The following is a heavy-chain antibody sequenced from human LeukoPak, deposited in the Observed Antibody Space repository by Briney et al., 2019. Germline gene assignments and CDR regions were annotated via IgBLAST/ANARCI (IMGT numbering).Heavy chain of an antibody. CDR2: ISSNGGST. V-gene: IGHV3-64*01. CDR1: GFTFSSYA. CDR3: ARDSPPSTSHWHYYYMDV. Sequence: GGSLRLSCAASGFTFSSYAMHWVRQAPGKGLEYVSAISSNGGSTYYANSVKGRFTISRDNSKNTLYLQMGSLRAEDMAVYYCARDSPPSTSHWHYYYMDVWGKGTTVTVSS. J-gene: IGHJ6*03. D-gene: IGHD2-2*01.